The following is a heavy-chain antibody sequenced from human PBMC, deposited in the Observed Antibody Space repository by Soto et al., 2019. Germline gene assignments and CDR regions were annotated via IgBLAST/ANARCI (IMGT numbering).Heavy chain of an antibody. CDR2: IWHDGSSK. V-gene: IGHV3-33*01. D-gene: IGHD3-22*01. J-gene: IGHJ4*02. CDR3: ARYDGNCYLTY. Sequence: GGSLRLSCAASGFTFSHYGMHWVRQAPGKGLEWVAVIWHDGSSKYYVDSVKGRFTISRDNSKNTLFLQMNSLRGEDTAMYYCARYDGNCYLTYWGQGVLVPVCS. CDR1: GFTFSHYG.